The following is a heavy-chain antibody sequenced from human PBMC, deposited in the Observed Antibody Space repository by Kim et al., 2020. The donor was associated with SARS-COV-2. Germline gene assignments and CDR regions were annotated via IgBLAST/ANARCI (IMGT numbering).Heavy chain of an antibody. CDR2: IYYSGST. CDR1: GGSISSGGYY. V-gene: IGHV4-31*03. CDR3: ARAHRTIFGVVEYMDV. Sequence: SETLSLTCTVSGGSISSGGYYWSWIRQHPGKGLEWIGYIYYSGSTYYNPSLKSRVTISVDTSKNQFSLKLSSVTAADTAVYYCARAHRTIFGVVEYMDVWGQGTTVTVSS. J-gene: IGHJ6*02. D-gene: IGHD3-3*01.